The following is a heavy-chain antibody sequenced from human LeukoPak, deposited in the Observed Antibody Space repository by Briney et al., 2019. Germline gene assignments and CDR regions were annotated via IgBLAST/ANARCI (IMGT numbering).Heavy chain of an antibody. CDR2: INPNSGGT. D-gene: IGHD3-22*01. CDR1: GYTFTGYY. J-gene: IGHJ4*02. CDR3: ASSNGYYDSSGYYLYYFDY. V-gene: IGHV1-2*06. Sequence: ASVKVSCKASGYTFTGYYMHWVRQAPGQGLEWMGRINPNSGGTNYAQKFQGRVTMTRDTSISTAYMELSRLRSDDTAVYYCASSNGYYDSSGYYLYYFDYRGQGTLVTVSS.